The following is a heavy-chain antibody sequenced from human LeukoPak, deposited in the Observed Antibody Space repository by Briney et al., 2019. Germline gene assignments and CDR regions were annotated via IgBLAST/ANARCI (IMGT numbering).Heavy chain of an antibody. D-gene: IGHD5-18*01. Sequence: PGGSLRLSCAASGFTFSSYSMHWVRQAPGKGLEWVSSIASSSTYIYYADSVKGRFTISRDNAKNSLYLQMNSLRAEDMAVYYCARAPIHLWFAIPDYWGQGTLVTVSS. V-gene: IGHV3-21*01. CDR2: IASSSTYI. CDR3: ARAPIHLWFAIPDY. J-gene: IGHJ4*02. CDR1: GFTFSSYS.